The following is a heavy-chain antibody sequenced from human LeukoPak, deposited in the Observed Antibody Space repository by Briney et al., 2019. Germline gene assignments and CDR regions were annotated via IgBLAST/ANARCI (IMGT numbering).Heavy chain of an antibody. D-gene: IGHD4-17*01. Sequence: GGSLRLSCAGSGFTFSIYAMTWVRQAPGKGLEWVSSISGRGDSTNYADSVKGRFTISRDNSKNTLYMQMNSLRAEDTAVYYCAKDYGDYERVFDYWGQGTLVTVSS. CDR2: ISGRGDST. CDR1: GFTFSIYA. J-gene: IGHJ4*02. CDR3: AKDYGDYERVFDY. V-gene: IGHV3-23*01.